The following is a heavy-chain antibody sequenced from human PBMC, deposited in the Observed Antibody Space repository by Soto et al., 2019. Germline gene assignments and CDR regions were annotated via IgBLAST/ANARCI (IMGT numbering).Heavy chain of an antibody. CDR2: IYPGDSDT. V-gene: IGHV5-51*01. D-gene: IGHD2-21*02. Sequence: GESLKISCKGSGYSFTSYWIGWVRQMPGKGLEWMGIIYPGDSDTRYSPSFQGQVTISADKSISTAYLQWSSLKASDTAMYYCARQLGNGAYCGGDCYNFDYWGQGTLVTVSS. J-gene: IGHJ4*02. CDR3: ARQLGNGAYCGGDCYNFDY. CDR1: GYSFTSYW.